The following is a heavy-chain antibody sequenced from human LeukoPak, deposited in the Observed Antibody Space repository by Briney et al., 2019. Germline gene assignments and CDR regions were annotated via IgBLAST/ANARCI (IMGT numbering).Heavy chain of an antibody. J-gene: IGHJ4*02. CDR2: ISYTGTT. CDR1: GGSISSNTYY. CDR3: AGLPGGSSLNY. D-gene: IGHD5-18*01. Sequence: SGTLSLTCTVSGGSISSNTYYWGWIRQPPGKGLEWIGSISYTGTTFSNPSLKSRVTMSVDTSKNQFSLKLNSVTAADTAVYYCAGLPGGSSLNYWGQGALVTVSS. V-gene: IGHV4-39*01.